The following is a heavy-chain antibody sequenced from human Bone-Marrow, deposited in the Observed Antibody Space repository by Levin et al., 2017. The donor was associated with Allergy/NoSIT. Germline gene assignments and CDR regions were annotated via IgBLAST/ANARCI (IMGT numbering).Heavy chain of an antibody. V-gene: IGHV4-34*01. CDR1: DGSFSGYS. CDR3: AKYTYGSFDS. Sequence: PSETLSLTCAVYDGSFSGYSWSWIRQPPGKGLEWIGEINDSGSSNSKPSLKSRVTISLDTSKNLFSLKLSSVTAADTAVYYCAKYTYGSFDSWGQGTLVIVSS. J-gene: IGHJ4*02. CDR2: INDSGSS. D-gene: IGHD5-18*01.